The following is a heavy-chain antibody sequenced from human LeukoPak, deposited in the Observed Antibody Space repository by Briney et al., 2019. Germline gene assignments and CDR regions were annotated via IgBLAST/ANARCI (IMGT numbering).Heavy chain of an antibody. CDR1: GFTFDDYA. D-gene: IGHD1-26*01. CDR2: ISWNSGSI. V-gene: IGHV3-9*01. CDR3: AKDYMVRWELTPWFDP. J-gene: IGHJ5*02. Sequence: GRSLRLSCAASGFTFDDYAMHWLRQAPGKGLEWVSGISWNSGSIGYADSVKGRFTISRDNAKNSLYLQMNSLRAEDTALYYCAKDYMVRWELTPWFDPWDQGTLVTVSS.